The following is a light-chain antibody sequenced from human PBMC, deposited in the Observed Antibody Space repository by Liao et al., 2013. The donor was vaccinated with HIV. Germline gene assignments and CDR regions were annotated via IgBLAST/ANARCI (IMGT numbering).Light chain of an antibody. V-gene: IGLV3-21*04. J-gene: IGLJ2*01. CDR2: YDS. CDR3: QVWDSSSGPYVV. CDR1: NIGSKS. Sequence: SYVLTQPPSVSVAPGKTASITCGGNNIGSKSVHWYQQKAGQAPVLVIYYDSDRPSGIPERFSGSNSGNTATLIISRVEAGDEADYYCQVWDSSSGPYVVFGGGTKLTVL.